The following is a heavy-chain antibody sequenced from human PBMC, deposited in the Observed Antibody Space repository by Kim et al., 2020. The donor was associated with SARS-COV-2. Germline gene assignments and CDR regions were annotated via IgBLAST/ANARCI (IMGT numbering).Heavy chain of an antibody. D-gene: IGHD2-21*02. Sequence: GESLKISCKGSGYSFTSYWIGWVRQMPGKGLEWMGIIYPGDSDTRYSPSFQGQVTISADKSISTAYLQGGSLKASGTAMYYCARHPYCGGDCWEGWFDPWGQGTLVTVSS. V-gene: IGHV5-51*01. CDR1: GYSFTSYW. CDR3: ARHPYCGGDCWEGWFDP. CDR2: IYPGDSDT. J-gene: IGHJ5*02.